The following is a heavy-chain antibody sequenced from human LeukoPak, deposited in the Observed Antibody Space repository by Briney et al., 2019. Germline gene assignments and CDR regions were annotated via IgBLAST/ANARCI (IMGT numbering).Heavy chain of an antibody. D-gene: IGHD5-12*01. CDR2: INHSGST. J-gene: IGHJ4*02. V-gene: IGHV4-34*01. Sequence: SETLSLTCAVYGGSFSGYYWSWIRQPPGKGLEWIGEINHSGSTNYNPSLKSRVTISVDTSKNQFSLKLSSVTAADTAVYYCARGGIVATIYFDYWGQGTLATVSS. CDR1: GGSFSGYY. CDR3: ARGGIVATIYFDY.